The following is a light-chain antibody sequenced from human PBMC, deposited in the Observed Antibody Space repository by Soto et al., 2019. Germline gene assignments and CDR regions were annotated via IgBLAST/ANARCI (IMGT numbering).Light chain of an antibody. CDR3: TSWTTSTTMK. CDR2: DVN. Sequence: QSVLTQPASVSGSPGQSITISCTGTSSDVGAYNYVSWYQQPPGKAPKLMIYDVNMRPSGVSNRFSGSKSGNTASLTISALQAEDEADYYCTSWTTSTTMKFGGGTKVTVL. CDR1: SSDVGAYNY. V-gene: IGLV2-14*01. J-gene: IGLJ2*01.